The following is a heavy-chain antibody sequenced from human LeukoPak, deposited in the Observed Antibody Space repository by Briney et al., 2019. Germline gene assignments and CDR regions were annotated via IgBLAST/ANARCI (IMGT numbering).Heavy chain of an antibody. CDR1: GGSISGYY. D-gene: IGHD1-1*01. J-gene: IGHJ4*02. CDR2: IYYSGST. V-gene: IGHV4-59*01. Sequence: PSETLSLTCTVSGGSISGYYWSWIRQPPGEGLEWIAYIYYSGSTNYNPSLESRVSISVDTSKNQFSLKLSSVTAADTAVYYCARTRNDGYFDYWGQGTLVTVSS. CDR3: ARTRNDGYFDY.